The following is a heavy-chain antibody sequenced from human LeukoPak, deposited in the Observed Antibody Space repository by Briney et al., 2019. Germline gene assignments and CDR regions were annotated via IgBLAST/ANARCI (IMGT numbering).Heavy chain of an antibody. J-gene: IGHJ5*02. D-gene: IGHD2-15*01. Sequence: SETLSPTSAVYGGSFSGYYCGWIRQPPGKGLEWIGEINHSGSTNYNPSLKSRVTISVDTSKNQFSLKLSSVTAADTAVYYCARGGGIVVVVAATSWFDPWGQGTLVTVSS. CDR1: GGSFSGYY. V-gene: IGHV4-34*01. CDR3: ARGGGIVVVVAATSWFDP. CDR2: INHSGST.